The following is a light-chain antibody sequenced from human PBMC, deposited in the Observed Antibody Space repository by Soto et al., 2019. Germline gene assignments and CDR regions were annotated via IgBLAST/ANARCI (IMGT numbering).Light chain of an antibody. CDR1: SSDVGTYNL. J-gene: IGLJ2*01. CDR2: EVS. V-gene: IGLV2-23*02. Sequence: QSVLTQPASVSGSPGQSINISCTGTSSDVGTYNLVSWYQQHPGKAPKLMIFEVSKRPSGLSNRFSGSKSGNTASLTISGLQAEDEADYFCCSYAGSTNLIFGGGTKVTVL. CDR3: CSYAGSTNLI.